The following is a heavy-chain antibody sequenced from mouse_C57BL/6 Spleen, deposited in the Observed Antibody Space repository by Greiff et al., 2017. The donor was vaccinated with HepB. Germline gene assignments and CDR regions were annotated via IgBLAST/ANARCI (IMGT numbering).Heavy chain of an antibody. CDR1: GYTFTSYW. J-gene: IGHJ1*03. V-gene: IGHV1-59*01. CDR2: IDPSDSYT. CDR3: ARRGYYYGSNWYFDV. D-gene: IGHD1-1*01. Sequence: VQLQQPGAELVRPGTSVKLSCKASGYTFTSYWMHWVKQRPGQGLEWIGVIDPSDSYTNYNQKFKGKATLTVDTSSSTAYMQLSSLTSEDSAVYYCARRGYYYGSNWYFDVWGTGTTATVSS.